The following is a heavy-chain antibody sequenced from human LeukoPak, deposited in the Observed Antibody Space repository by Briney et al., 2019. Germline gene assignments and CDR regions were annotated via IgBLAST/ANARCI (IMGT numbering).Heavy chain of an antibody. Sequence: GASVKVSCKASGYTFTSYGISWVRQAPGQGLEWMGWISAYNGNTNYAQKLQGRVTMTTDTSTSTAYMELRSLRSDDTAVYYCARDSDDSSGYYGNDAFDIRGQGTMVTVSS. V-gene: IGHV1-18*01. D-gene: IGHD3-22*01. CDR3: ARDSDDSSGYYGNDAFDI. J-gene: IGHJ3*02. CDR2: ISAYNGNT. CDR1: GYTFTSYG.